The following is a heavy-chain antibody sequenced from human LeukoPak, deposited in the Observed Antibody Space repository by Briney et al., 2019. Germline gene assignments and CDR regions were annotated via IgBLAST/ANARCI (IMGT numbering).Heavy chain of an antibody. J-gene: IGHJ4*02. CDR1: GFTFSSFE. CDR3: AKDESRWFGLPGRY. V-gene: IGHV3-48*03. D-gene: IGHD3-10*01. CDR2: ISISGSTI. Sequence: GGSLRLSCAASGFTFSSFEMNWVRQAPGKGLEWVSYISISGSTIYYADSVKGRFTISRDNSKSTLYLQMNSLRAEDTAAYYCAKDESRWFGLPGRYWGQGTLVTVSS.